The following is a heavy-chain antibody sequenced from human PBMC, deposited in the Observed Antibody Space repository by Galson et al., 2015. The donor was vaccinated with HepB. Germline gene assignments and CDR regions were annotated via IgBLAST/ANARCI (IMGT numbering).Heavy chain of an antibody. Sequence: SLRLSCAASGFTVSSNYMSWVRQAPGKGLEWVSVIYSGGSTYYADSVKGRFTISRHNSKNTLYLQMNSLRAEDTAVYYCARGDYGGNSGGAAFDIWGQGTMVTVSS. V-gene: IGHV3-53*04. CDR2: IYSGGST. CDR3: ARGDYGGNSGGAAFDI. J-gene: IGHJ3*02. CDR1: GFTVSSNY. D-gene: IGHD4-23*01.